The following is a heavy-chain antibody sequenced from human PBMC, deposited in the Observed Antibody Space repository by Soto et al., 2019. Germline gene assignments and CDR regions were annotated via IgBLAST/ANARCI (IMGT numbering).Heavy chain of an antibody. CDR1: GGTFSSYA. CDR3: ARAGVTMIVVAPYGMDV. D-gene: IGHD3-22*01. V-gene: IGHV1-69*06. CDR2: IIPIFGTA. J-gene: IGHJ6*02. Sequence: SVNVSCMASGGTFSSYALRLVRQAPGPRLEWMGGIIPIFGTANYAQKFQGRVTITADKSTSTAYMELSSLRSEDTAVYYCARAGVTMIVVAPYGMDVWGQGTTVTVSS.